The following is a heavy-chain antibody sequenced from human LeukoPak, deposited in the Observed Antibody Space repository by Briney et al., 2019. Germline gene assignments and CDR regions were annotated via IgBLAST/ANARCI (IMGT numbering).Heavy chain of an antibody. D-gene: IGHD4-23*01. J-gene: IGHJ5*02. V-gene: IGHV3-30*02. CDR3: TKGDDYGAKTRFPNYNWFDP. CDR2: IRYDVNNK. Sequence: PGGSLRLSCAASGFTFTTCAMHCVRQAPGKGLEWVAYIRYDVNNKNYADSVKGRFTISRDNSKDMLYLQMNGLRPEDTAVYYCTKGDDYGAKTRFPNYNWFDPWGQGTLVTVSS. CDR1: GFTFTTCA.